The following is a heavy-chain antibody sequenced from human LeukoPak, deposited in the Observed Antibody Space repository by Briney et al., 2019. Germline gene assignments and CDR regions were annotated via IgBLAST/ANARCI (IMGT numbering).Heavy chain of an antibody. V-gene: IGHV3-7*02. J-gene: IGHJ6*02. CDR3: TRVQAGRSGLMDV. Sequence: GGSLRLSCAASGFTFSYYWMTWVRQAPGKGLEWVANIKQHGSEKYYVDSVKGRFTTSRDNAKNTMYLQMNSLRAEDTALYYCTRVQAGRSGLMDVWGRGTTVTVSS. D-gene: IGHD2-8*02. CDR2: IKQHGSEK. CDR1: GFTFSYYW.